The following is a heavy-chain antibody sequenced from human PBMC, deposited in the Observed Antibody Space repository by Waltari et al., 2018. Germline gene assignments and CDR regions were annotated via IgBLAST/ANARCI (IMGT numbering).Heavy chain of an antibody. D-gene: IGHD4-17*01. Sequence: QVQLVESGGGVVQPGRSLRLSCAASGFTFSSYAMHWVRQAPAKGMEWVAVISYDGSNKYYADSVKGRFTISRDNSKNTLYLQMNSLRAEDTAVYYCARGSYGDYLPYYYYYGMDVWGQGTTVTVSS. CDR1: GFTFSSYA. CDR3: ARGSYGDYLPYYYYYGMDV. J-gene: IGHJ6*02. V-gene: IGHV3-30-3*01. CDR2: ISYDGSNK.